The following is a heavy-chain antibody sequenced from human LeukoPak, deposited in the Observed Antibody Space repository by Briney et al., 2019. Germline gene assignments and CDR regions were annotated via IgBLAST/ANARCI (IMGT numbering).Heavy chain of an antibody. V-gene: IGHV3-23*01. D-gene: IGHD6-13*01. J-gene: IGHJ4*02. CDR2: ISAAGGST. Sequence: PGGSLRLSCAASGFTFSNYAISWVRQAPGKGLEWVLAISAAGGSTYYADSVKGRFTFSRDNAKNTLYVQMNSLRAEDTAVYYCAKEKAAAGKGVFAYWGQGTLVTVSS. CDR1: GFTFSNYA. CDR3: AKEKAAAGKGVFAY.